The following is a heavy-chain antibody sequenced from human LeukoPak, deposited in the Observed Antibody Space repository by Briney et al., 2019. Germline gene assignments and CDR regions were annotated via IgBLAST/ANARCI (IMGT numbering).Heavy chain of an antibody. CDR2: INPNSGGT. V-gene: IGHV1-2*02. D-gene: IGHD4-17*01. J-gene: IGHJ5*02. Sequence: ASVKVSCKASGYTFTGYYMHWVRQAPGQGLEWMGWINPNSGGTNYAQKFQGRVTMARDTSTSTVYMELSSLRSEDTAVYYCARFGDYHADPWGQGTLVTVSS. CDR3: ARFGDYHADP. CDR1: GYTFTGYY.